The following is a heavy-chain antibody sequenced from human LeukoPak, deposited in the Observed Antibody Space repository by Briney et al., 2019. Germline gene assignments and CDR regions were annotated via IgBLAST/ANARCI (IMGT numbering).Heavy chain of an antibody. CDR3: ARDKDGAVTTGDY. CDR1: GFTFSSYW. V-gene: IGHV3-74*01. CDR2: INSDGSST. D-gene: IGHD4-17*01. J-gene: IGHJ4*02. Sequence: GGSLRLSCAASGFTFSSYWMHWVSQAPGKRLVWVSRINSDGSSTIYADSVKGRFTISRDNAKNRLYLQMNSLRAEDTAVYYCARDKDGAVTTGDYWGQGTLLTVSS.